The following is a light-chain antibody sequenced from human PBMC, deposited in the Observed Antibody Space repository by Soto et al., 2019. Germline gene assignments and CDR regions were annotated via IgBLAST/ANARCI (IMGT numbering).Light chain of an antibody. J-gene: IGKJ1*01. V-gene: IGKV3-15*01. Sequence: EIVMTQSPVTLSVSPGERATLSCRASQTVATDLAWYQQKPGQAPRLVIHGASTRATDFPARFSGSGSGTEFTLTISSLQPDDFATYYCQQSYSTPRTFGQGTKVDIK. CDR3: QQSYSTPRT. CDR2: GAS. CDR1: QTVATD.